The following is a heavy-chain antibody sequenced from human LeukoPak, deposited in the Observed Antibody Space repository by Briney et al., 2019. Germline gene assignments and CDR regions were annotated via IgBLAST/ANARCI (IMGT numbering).Heavy chain of an antibody. J-gene: IGHJ4*02. CDR1: GGSISSYY. V-gene: IGHV4-59*01. CDR2: IYYSGST. D-gene: IGHD3-22*01. CDR3: ARAPDYYDGFDY. Sequence: SETLSLTCTVSGGSISSYYWSWIRQPPGKGLEWIGYIYYSGSTNYNPSLKSRVTISVDPSKNQFSLKLSSVTAADTAVYYCARAPDYYDGFDYWGQGTLVTVSS.